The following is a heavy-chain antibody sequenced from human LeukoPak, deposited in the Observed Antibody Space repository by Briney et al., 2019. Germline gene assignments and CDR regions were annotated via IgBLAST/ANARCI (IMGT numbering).Heavy chain of an antibody. Sequence: GGSLRLSCAASGFTVSSYGMHWVRQAPGKGLEWVAVISYDGSNKYYADSVKGRFTISRDNSKNTLYLQMNSLRAEDTAVYYCAKLWGDYVNYWGQGTLVTVSS. V-gene: IGHV3-30*18. CDR2: ISYDGSNK. CDR1: GFTVSSYG. D-gene: IGHD2-21*01. J-gene: IGHJ4*02. CDR3: AKLWGDYVNY.